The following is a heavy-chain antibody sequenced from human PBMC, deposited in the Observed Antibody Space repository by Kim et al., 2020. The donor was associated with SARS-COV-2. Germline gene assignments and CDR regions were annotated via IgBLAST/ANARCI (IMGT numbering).Heavy chain of an antibody. V-gene: IGHV3-21*01. J-gene: IGHJ3*02. Sequence: YYADSVKGRFTISRDNAKNSLYLQMNSLRAEDTAVYYCALEGLALDAFDIWGQGTMVTVSS. CDR3: ALEGLALDAFDI.